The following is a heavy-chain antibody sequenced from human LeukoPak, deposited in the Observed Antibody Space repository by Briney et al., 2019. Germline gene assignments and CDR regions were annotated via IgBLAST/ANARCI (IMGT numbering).Heavy chain of an antibody. CDR2: MSDSGGTP. V-gene: IGHV3-23*01. CDR1: GITLSNYG. J-gene: IGHJ4*02. CDR3: AKRGVVIRVILVGFHKEAYYFDS. Sequence: PGGSLRLSCAVSGITLSNYGMSWVRQAPGKGLEWGAGMSDSGGTPNYADSVKGRFTISSDNPKNTLYLQMNSLRAEDTAVYFCAKRGVVIRVILVGFHKEAYYFDSWGQGALVTVSS. D-gene: IGHD3-22*01.